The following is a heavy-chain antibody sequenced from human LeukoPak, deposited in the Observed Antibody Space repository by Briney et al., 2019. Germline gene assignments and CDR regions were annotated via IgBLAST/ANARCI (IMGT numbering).Heavy chain of an antibody. CDR1: GFTFSSYE. J-gene: IGHJ6*03. V-gene: IGHV3-48*03. D-gene: IGHD4-17*01. CDR3: ARIDYGDYFYYYYYMDV. CDR2: IGSSGSTI. Sequence: GGSLRLSCAASGFTFSSYEMNWVRQAPGKGLEWVSYIGSSGSTIYYADSVKGRFTISRDNAKNSLYLQMNSLRAEDTAVYYCARIDYGDYFYYYYYMDVWGKGTTVTISS.